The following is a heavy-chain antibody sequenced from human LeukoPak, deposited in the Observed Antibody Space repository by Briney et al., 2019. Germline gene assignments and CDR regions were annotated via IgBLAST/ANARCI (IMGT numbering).Heavy chain of an antibody. Sequence: GGSLRLSCAASGFTVSSNYMSWVRQAPGKGLEWGSVIYSGGSTYYADSVKGRFTISRDNSKNTLYLQMNSLRAEDTAVYYCARVSSSWEYYYYGMDVWGQGTTVTVSS. V-gene: IGHV3-66*01. D-gene: IGHD6-13*01. CDR1: GFTVSSNY. J-gene: IGHJ6*02. CDR2: IYSGGST. CDR3: ARVSSSWEYYYYGMDV.